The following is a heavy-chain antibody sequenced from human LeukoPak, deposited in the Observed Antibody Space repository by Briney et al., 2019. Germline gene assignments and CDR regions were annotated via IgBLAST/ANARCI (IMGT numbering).Heavy chain of an antibody. CDR2: IYYSGST. CDR3: ARHHGVLRFLERSSYYFDY. Sequence: SEALSLTCTVSGGSISSSSYYWGWIRQPPGRGLEWIGSIYYSGSTYYNPSLKSRVTISVDTSKNQFSLKLSSVTAADTAVYYCARHHGVLRFLERSSYYFDYWGQGTLVTVSS. D-gene: IGHD3-3*01. CDR1: GGSISSSSYY. J-gene: IGHJ4*02. V-gene: IGHV4-39*01.